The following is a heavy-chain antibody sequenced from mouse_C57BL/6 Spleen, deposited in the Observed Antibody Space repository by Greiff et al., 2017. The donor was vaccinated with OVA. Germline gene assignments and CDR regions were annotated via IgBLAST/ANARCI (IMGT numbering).Heavy chain of an antibody. V-gene: IGHV5-17*01. CDR1: GFTFSDYG. CDR3: AGWERGRDD. CDR2: ISSGSSTI. J-gene: IGHJ2*01. Sequence: EVKLMESGGGLVKPGGSLKLSCAASGFTFSDYGMHWVRQAPEKGLEWVAYISSGSSTIYYADTVKGRFTISRDNAKNTLFLQMTSLRSEDTAMYCCAGWERGRDDWGQGTTLTVSS. D-gene: IGHD3-3*01.